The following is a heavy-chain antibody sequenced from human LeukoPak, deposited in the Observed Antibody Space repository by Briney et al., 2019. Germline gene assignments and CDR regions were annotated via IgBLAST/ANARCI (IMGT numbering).Heavy chain of an antibody. V-gene: IGHV4-59*08. J-gene: IGHJ4*02. CDR2: IYYSGST. Sequence: SETLSLTCTVSGGSISSYYGSWIRQPPGKGLEWIGYIYYSGSTNYNPSLKSRVTISVDTSKNQFSLKLSSVTAADTAVYYCARLVSSGWYLHRPRFDYWGQGTLVTVSS. CDR1: GGSISSYY. D-gene: IGHD6-19*01. CDR3: ARLVSSGWYLHRPRFDY.